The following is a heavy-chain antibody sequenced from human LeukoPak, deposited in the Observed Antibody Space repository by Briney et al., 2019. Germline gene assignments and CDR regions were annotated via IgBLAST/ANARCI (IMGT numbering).Heavy chain of an antibody. CDR3: ATLPDTAMVTEAYYFDY. CDR1: GDTLTELS. J-gene: IGHJ4*02. Sequence: RASVKVSCKVSGDTLTELSMHWVRQAPGKGLEWMGGFDPEDGETIYAQKFQGRVTMTEDTSTDTAYMELSSLRSEYTAVYYCATLPDTAMVTEAYYFDYWGQGTLVTVSS. D-gene: IGHD5-18*01. CDR2: FDPEDGET. V-gene: IGHV1-24*01.